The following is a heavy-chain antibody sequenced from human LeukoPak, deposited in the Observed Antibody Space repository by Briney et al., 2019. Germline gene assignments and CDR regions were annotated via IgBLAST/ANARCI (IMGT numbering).Heavy chain of an antibody. Sequence: SETLSLTCSVSGDSISTSSYYWSWIRQPPGKGLEWIGYIYYSGSTHYNPSLKSRVTISVDTSKNQFSLKLSSVTAADTAVYYCARTEESGYSYRYFGYYYYMDVWGKGTTVTVSS. CDR3: ARTEESGYSYRYFGYYYYMDV. V-gene: IGHV4-61*01. CDR1: GDSISTSSYY. CDR2: IYYSGST. D-gene: IGHD5-18*01. J-gene: IGHJ6*03.